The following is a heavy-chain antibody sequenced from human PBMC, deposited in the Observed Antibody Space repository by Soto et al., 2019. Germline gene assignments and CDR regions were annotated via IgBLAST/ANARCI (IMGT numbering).Heavy chain of an antibody. D-gene: IGHD2-2*01. V-gene: IGHV1-69*04. CDR1: GGTFSSYT. CDR2: IIPILGIA. J-gene: IGHJ4*02. Sequence: SVKVSCKASGGTFSSYTISWVRQAPGQGLEWMGRIIPILGIANYAQKFQGRVTITADKSTSTAYMELSSLRSEDTAVYYCAREDIVVVPAALDYWGQGTLVTVSS. CDR3: AREDIVVVPAALDY.